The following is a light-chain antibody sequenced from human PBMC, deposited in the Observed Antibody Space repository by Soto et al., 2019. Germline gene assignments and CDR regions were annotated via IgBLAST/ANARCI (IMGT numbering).Light chain of an antibody. V-gene: IGKV3-20*01. J-gene: IGKJ3*01. CDR1: QSVSSSY. CDR2: AAS. Sequence: EIVLTQSPGTLSLSPGERATLSCRASQSVSSSYLAWYQQKPGQAPRLLISAASSRATGIPDRFSGSGSGTDFTLTISRLEPEDFAVYYCQQYGSSLFTFGPGTTLDIK. CDR3: QQYGSSLFT.